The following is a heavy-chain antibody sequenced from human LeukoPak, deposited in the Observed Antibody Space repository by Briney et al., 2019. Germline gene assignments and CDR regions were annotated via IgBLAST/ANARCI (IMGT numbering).Heavy chain of an antibody. CDR2: IIPIYDST. V-gene: IGHV1-69*13. J-gene: IGHJ5*02. D-gene: IGHD3-10*01. CDR3: AREGLGSDYDGGRSYTAWFDT. Sequence: GASVKVPCKASGGTFNTHAINWVRQAPGQGLEWMGGIIPIYDSTSYVQKFQGRLTITADESTSTVYMELSSLRSEDTAVYYCAREGLGSDYDGGRSYTAWFDTWGQGTLVTVSS. CDR1: GGTFNTHA.